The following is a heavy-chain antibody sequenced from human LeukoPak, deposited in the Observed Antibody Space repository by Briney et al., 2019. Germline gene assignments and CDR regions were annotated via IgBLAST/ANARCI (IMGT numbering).Heavy chain of an antibody. Sequence: SETLPLTCTVSGGSISSGDYYWSWIRQPPGKGLEWIGYIYYSGSTYYNPSLKSRVTISVDTSKNQFSLKLSSVTAADTAVYYCARTDYYGSGSYSYRPYYYGMDVWGQGTTVTVSS. V-gene: IGHV4-30-4*01. D-gene: IGHD3-10*01. CDR3: ARTDYYGSGSYSYRPYYYGMDV. J-gene: IGHJ6*02. CDR1: GGSISSGDYY. CDR2: IYYSGST.